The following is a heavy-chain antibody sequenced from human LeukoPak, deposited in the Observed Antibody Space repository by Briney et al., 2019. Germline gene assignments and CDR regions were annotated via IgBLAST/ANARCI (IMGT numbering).Heavy chain of an antibody. J-gene: IGHJ4*02. CDR3: TTENWNDGLLFDY. V-gene: IGHV3-15*01. CDR2: IKSKTDGGTT. Sequence: KSGGSLRLSCAASGFTFSNAWRSWVRQAPGKGLEWVGRIKSKTDGGTTDYAAPVKGRFTISRDDSKNTLYLQMNSLKTEDIAVYYCTTENWNDGLLFDYWGQGTLVTVSS. CDR1: GFTFSNAW. D-gene: IGHD1-1*01.